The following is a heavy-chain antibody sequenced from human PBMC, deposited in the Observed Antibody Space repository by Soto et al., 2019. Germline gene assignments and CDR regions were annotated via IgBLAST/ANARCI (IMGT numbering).Heavy chain of an antibody. V-gene: IGHV1-69*06. D-gene: IGHD2-15*01. CDR3: ARRHSGGFFRFFDS. CDR1: GGSLSTNP. CDR2: TGSGTGPG. J-gene: IGHJ4*02. Sequence: CKASGGSLSTNPISWVRQAPGQGLEWMGGTGSGTGPGNHAQKFQGRLTVTADKSTSTVYMELTNLSSEDTAVYYCARRHSGGFFRFFDSWGQGTLVTVSS.